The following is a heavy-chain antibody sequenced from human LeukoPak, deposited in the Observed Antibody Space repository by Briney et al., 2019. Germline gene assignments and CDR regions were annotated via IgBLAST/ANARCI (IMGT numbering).Heavy chain of an antibody. CDR1: GFTFSTYG. Sequence: QAGGSLRLSCAASGFTFSTYGMHWVRQAPGKGLEWVAIISYDGSNKYYADSVKGRFTISRDNSKNTLYLQMSSPRAEDTAVYYCAAGLVHESDYWGQGTLVTVSS. CDR3: AAGLVHESDY. CDR2: ISYDGSNK. D-gene: IGHD6-19*01. V-gene: IGHV3-30*03. J-gene: IGHJ4*02.